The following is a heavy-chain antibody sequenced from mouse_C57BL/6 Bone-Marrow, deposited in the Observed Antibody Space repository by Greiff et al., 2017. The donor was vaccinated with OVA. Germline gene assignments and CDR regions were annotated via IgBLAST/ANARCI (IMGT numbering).Heavy chain of an antibody. CDR1: GFSLTSYA. J-gene: IGHJ4*01. D-gene: IGHD2-3*01. Sequence: QVQLKESGPGLVAPSQSLSITCNVSGFSLTSYAISWVRQPPGKGLEWLGVIWTGGGPTNNSALKSRLSISNDNSKSQVFLKLNRLQTDDTAAYYCAKHGYSYYYAMDDWGQGTSVTVSS. CDR3: AKHGYSYYYAMDD. V-gene: IGHV2-9-1*01. CDR2: IWTGGGP.